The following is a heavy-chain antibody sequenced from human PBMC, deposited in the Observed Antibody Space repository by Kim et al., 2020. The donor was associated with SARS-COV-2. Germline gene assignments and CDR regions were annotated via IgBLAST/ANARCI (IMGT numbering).Heavy chain of an antibody. CDR1: GFKFVNYD. CDR2: ISNDGTNT. J-gene: IGHJ6*02. D-gene: IGHD3-10*01. V-gene: IGHV3-30*18. Sequence: GGSLRLSCAASGFKFVNYDIHWVRQAPGKGLEWVAVISNDGTNTIYADSVKGRITVSRDNSKDTLQLQMTSLRFEDTAVYYCAKEPYPKWFGLNTGSPFYLMDAGGQGPPV. CDR3: AKEPYPKWFGLNTGSPFYLMDA.